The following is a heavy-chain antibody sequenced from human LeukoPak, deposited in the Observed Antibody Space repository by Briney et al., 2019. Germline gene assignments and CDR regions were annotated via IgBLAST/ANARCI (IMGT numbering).Heavy chain of an antibody. Sequence: ASVKVSCKASGYTFTSYDINWVRQATGQGLEWMGWMNPNSGNTGYAQKFQGRVTMTRNTSISTAYMELSSLRSEDTAVYYCARPYDYVWGSYGYWGQGTLVTVSS. CDR3: ARPYDYVWGSYGY. D-gene: IGHD3-16*01. CDR1: GYTFTSYD. J-gene: IGHJ4*02. V-gene: IGHV1-8*01. CDR2: MNPNSGNT.